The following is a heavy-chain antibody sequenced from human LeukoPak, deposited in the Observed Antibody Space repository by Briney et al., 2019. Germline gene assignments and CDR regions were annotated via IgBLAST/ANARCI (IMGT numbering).Heavy chain of an antibody. CDR3: AKAGYHYGVGAFDI. CDR2: ISWKSGSI. Sequence: GRSLRLSCAASGFTFDDYAMHWVRQAPGKGLEWVSGISWKSGSIGYADSVKGRFTISRDNVKNSLYLQMNSLRAEDTALYYCAKAGYHYGVGAFDIWGQETMVTVSS. J-gene: IGHJ3*02. D-gene: IGHD3-22*01. V-gene: IGHV3-9*01. CDR1: GFTFDDYA.